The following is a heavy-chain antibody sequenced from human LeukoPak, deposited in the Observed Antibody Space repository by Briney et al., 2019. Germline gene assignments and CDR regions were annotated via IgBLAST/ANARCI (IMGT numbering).Heavy chain of an antibody. CDR3: ARAGMDV. Sequence: SCKASGYTFTSYGISWVRQAPGKGLEWVANIKEDGSEKYYVDSVKGRFTISRDNAKKSLYLQMNRLRAEDTAVYYCARAGMDVWGQGTTVTVSS. V-gene: IGHV3-7*01. CDR1: GYTFTSYG. J-gene: IGHJ6*02. CDR2: IKEDGSEK.